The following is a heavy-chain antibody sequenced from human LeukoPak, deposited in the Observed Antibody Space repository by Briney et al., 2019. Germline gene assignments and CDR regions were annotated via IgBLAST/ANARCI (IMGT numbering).Heavy chain of an antibody. CDR1: GFTFSSYW. CDR3: ARVLRARNSSGWLDY. V-gene: IGHV3-74*01. J-gene: IGHJ4*02. D-gene: IGHD6-19*01. CDR2: INSDGSST. Sequence: PGGSLRLSCAASGFTFSSYWMHLVRQAPGKGLVWVSRINSDGSSTSYADSVKGRFTISRDNAKNTLYLQMNSLRAEDTAVYYCARVLRARNSSGWLDYWGQGTLVTVSS.